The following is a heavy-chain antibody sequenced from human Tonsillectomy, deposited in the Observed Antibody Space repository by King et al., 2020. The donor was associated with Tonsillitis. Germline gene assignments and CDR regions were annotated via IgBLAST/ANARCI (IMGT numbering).Heavy chain of an antibody. Sequence: ELQLVQSGGGLVQPGGSLRLSCAASGFTFSSYSMNWVRQAPGKGLEWVSYISSSSSTIYYADSVKGRFTISRDNAKNSLYLQMNSLRDEDTAVYFCARGGVDNYASSGYYNWLDPWGQGTLVTVSP. J-gene: IGHJ5*02. CDR2: ISSSSSTI. V-gene: IGHV3-48*02. CDR3: ARGGVDNYASSGYYNWLDP. CDR1: GFTFSSYS. D-gene: IGHD3-22*01.